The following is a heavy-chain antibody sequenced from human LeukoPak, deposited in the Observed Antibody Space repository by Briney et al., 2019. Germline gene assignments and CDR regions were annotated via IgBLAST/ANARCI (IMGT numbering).Heavy chain of an antibody. J-gene: IGHJ4*02. V-gene: IGHV3-21*01. CDR2: ISSSSSYI. CDR3: ARDRPQYCSGGSCYAPAPLDY. CDR1: KFSFSSYW. Sequence: GGSLRLPCAASKFSFSSYWMHWVRQAPGKGLVWVSSISSSSSYIYYADSVKGRFTISRDNAKNSLYLQMNSLRAEDTAVYYCARDRPQYCSGGSCYAPAPLDYWGQGTLVTVSS. D-gene: IGHD2-15*01.